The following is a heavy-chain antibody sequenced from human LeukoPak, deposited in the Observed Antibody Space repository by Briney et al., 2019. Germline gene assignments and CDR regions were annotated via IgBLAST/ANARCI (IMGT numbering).Heavy chain of an antibody. D-gene: IGHD1-14*01. CDR2: LYSDGNT. Sequence: GGSLRLSCAASGFTVIANDMTWVRQAPGKGLEWVSVLYSDGNTKYADSVQGGFTISRDNSKNTLYLEMNSLSPDDTAVYYCARGVEPLAANTLAYWGQGNMVTVSS. CDR3: ARGVEPLAANTLAY. J-gene: IGHJ4*02. V-gene: IGHV3-53*01. CDR1: GFTVIAND.